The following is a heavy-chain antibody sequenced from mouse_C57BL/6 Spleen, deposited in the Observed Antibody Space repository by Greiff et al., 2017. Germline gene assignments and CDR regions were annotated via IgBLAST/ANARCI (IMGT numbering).Heavy chain of an antibody. CDR3: ARPDSNYWYFDV. Sequence: EVMLVESGGGLVQPGGSLKLSCAASGFTFSDYGMAWVRQAPRKGPEWVAFISNLAYSLYYAATVTGRFTISRENAKNTLYLEMSSLRSEDTAMYYCARPDSNYWYFDVWGTGTTVTVSS. D-gene: IGHD2-5*01. CDR1: GFTFSDYG. J-gene: IGHJ1*03. V-gene: IGHV5-15*01. CDR2: ISNLAYSL.